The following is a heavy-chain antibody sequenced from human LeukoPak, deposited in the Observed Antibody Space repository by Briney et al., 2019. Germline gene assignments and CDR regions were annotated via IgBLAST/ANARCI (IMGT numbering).Heavy chain of an antibody. CDR2: IYPNSGGT. J-gene: IGHJ6*03. Sequence: GASVKVSCKASAYTFTGYYMHWVRQAPGQGLEWMGWIYPNSGGTNYAQKFQGRVTMTRDTSISTAYMELSRLRSDDTAVYYCARAVAGADYYYYMDVWGKGTTVAVSS. CDR1: AYTFTGYY. D-gene: IGHD6-19*01. CDR3: ARAVAGADYYYYMDV. V-gene: IGHV1-2*02.